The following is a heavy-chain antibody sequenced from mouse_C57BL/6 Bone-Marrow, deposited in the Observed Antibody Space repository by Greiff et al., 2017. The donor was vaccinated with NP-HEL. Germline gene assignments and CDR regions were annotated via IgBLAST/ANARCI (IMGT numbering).Heavy chain of an antibody. CDR1: GYTFTSYW. J-gene: IGHJ1*03. V-gene: IGHV1-59*01. CDR3: ARSYYYGSTHWYFDV. D-gene: IGHD1-1*01. Sequence: VQLQQPGAELVRPGTSVKLSCKASGYTFTSYWMHWVKQRPGQGLEWIGVIDPSDSYTNYNQKFKGKATLTVDTYSSTAYMQLSSLTSEDSAVYYCARSYYYGSTHWYFDVWGTGTTVTVSS. CDR2: IDPSDSYT.